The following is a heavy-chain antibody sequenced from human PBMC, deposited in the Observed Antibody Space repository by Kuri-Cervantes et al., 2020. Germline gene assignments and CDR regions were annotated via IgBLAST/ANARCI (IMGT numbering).Heavy chain of an antibody. V-gene: IGHV1-69*05. CDR3: ARKAGGYYYYYMDV. Sequence: SVKVSCKASGYTFTYRYLHWVRQAPGQALEWMGGTIPTFGTANYAQKFQGRVTITTDESTSTAYMELSSLRSEDTAVYYCARKAGGYYYYYMDVWGKGTTVTVSS. CDR1: GYTFTYRY. CDR2: TIPTFGTA. J-gene: IGHJ6*03. D-gene: IGHD6-13*01.